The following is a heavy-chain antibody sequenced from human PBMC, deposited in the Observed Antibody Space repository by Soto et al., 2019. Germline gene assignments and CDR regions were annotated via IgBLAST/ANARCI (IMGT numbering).Heavy chain of an antibody. D-gene: IGHD6-13*01. CDR2: IYYSGST. J-gene: IGHJ4*02. CDR1: GGSISSGGYY. CDR3: ARRIAAAGTYYFDY. Sequence: QVQLQESGPGLVKPSQTLSLTCTVSGGSISSGGYYWSWIRQHPGKGLEWIVYIYYSGSTYYNPSLKSRVTISVDTSKNQFSLKLSSVTAADTAVYYCARRIAAAGTYYFDYWGQGTLVTVSS. V-gene: IGHV4-31*03.